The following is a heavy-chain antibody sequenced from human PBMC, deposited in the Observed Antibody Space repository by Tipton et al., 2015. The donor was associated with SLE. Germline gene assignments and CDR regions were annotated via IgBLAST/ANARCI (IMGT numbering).Heavy chain of an antibody. CDR1: GYSFTSYY. V-gene: IGHV1-46*01. CDR3: ARGDYYFYYMDV. J-gene: IGHJ6*03. CDR2: IHPSGGSA. Sequence: QLVQSGAEEKKSGASVKVSCKASGYSFTSYYIHWVRQAPGQGLEWMGIIHPSGGSASYAQEIQGRVTMTRDTSTSTVYMELSSLRSEDTAVYYGARGDYYFYYMDVWGKGTTVTVSS.